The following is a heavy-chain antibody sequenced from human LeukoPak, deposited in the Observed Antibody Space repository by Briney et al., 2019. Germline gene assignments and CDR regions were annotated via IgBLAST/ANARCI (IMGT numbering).Heavy chain of an antibody. D-gene: IGHD6-19*01. CDR1: GFTFDDYG. V-gene: IGHV3-20*04. CDR3: ARRGIAVAGNDY. CDR2: INWNGGST. J-gene: IGHJ4*02. Sequence: GRSLRLSCAASGFTFDDYGMSWVRQAPGKGLEWVSGINWNGGSTGYADSVKGRFTISRDNAKDSLYLQMNSLRAEDTALYYCARRGIAVAGNDYWGQGTLVTVSS.